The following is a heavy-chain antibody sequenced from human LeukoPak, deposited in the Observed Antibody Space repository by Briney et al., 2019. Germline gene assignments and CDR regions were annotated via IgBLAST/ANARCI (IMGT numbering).Heavy chain of an antibody. CDR1: GFTFSNYW. Sequence: GGSLRLSCAASGFTFSNYWMGWVRQTPGRGLEWVAYIKQDGSVTQYVDSVKGRFTISRDNAQNSLYLQMNSLGAEDTAVYYCVRYGAAYGMDVWGQGTTVTVSS. J-gene: IGHJ6*02. V-gene: IGHV3-7*01. D-gene: IGHD6-13*01. CDR2: IKQDGSVT. CDR3: VRYGAAYGMDV.